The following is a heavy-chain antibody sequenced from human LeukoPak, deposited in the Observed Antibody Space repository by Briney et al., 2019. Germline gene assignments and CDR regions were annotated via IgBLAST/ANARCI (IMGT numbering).Heavy chain of an antibody. V-gene: IGHV3-15*01. CDR3: TTGAGNIVVVPAAETTYDAFDI. D-gene: IGHD2-2*01. CDR1: GFTFSSYS. CDR2: IKSKTDGGTT. Sequence: PGGSLRLSCAASGFTFSSYSMNWVRQAPGKGLEWVGRIKSKTDGGTTDYAAPVKGRFTISRDDSKNTLYLQMNSLKTEDTAVYYCTTGAGNIVVVPAAETTYDAFDIWGQGTMVTVSS. J-gene: IGHJ3*02.